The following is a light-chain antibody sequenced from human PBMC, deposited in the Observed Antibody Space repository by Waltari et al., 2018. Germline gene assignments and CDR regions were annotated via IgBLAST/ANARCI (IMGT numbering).Light chain of an antibody. V-gene: IGKV4-1*01. CDR2: WAS. CDR1: QSVLHSSNNKNY. Sequence: DIVMTQSQDSLALSLGERATINCKSSQSVLHSSNNKNYLAWYQQKPGQPPNLLISWASTRESGVPDRFSGSGSGTDFTLTISSLQAEDVAVYYCQQYYNAPLTFGGGTKVEIK. J-gene: IGKJ4*01. CDR3: QQYYNAPLT.